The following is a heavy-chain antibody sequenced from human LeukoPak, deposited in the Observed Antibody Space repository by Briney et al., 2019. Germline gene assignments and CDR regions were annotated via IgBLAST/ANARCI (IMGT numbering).Heavy chain of an antibody. CDR3: ARTRRIAAAGSTAPDYYGMDV. Sequence: GESLKISCKGSGYSFTSYWIGWVRQMPGKGLEWMGIIYPGDSDTRYSPSFQGQVTISADKSISTAYLQWSSLKASDTAMYYCARTRRIAAAGSTAPDYYGMDVWGQGTTVTVSS. J-gene: IGHJ6*02. D-gene: IGHD6-13*01. V-gene: IGHV5-51*01. CDR2: IYPGDSDT. CDR1: GYSFTSYW.